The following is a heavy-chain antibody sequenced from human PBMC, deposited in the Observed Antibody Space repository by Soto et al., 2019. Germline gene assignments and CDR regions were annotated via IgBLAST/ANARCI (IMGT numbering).Heavy chain of an antibody. CDR2: IYYSGST. J-gene: IGHJ4*02. D-gene: IGHD5-18*01. CDR3: ASFVDTAMVTSRFDY. Sequence: SETLSLTCTVSGGSISSSSYYWGWIRQPPGKGLEWIGSIYYSGSTYYNPSLKSRVTISVDTSKNQFSLKLSPVTAADTAVYYCASFVDTAMVTSRFDYWGQGTLVTVSS. CDR1: GGSISSSSYY. V-gene: IGHV4-39*01.